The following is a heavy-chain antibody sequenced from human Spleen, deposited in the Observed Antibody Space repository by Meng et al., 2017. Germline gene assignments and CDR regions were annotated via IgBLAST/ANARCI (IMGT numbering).Heavy chain of an antibody. CDR3: VRSSGWVRTGFDP. Sequence: QPQLQESGPGLVKPAEALSLPCRVSGGSIRTSGNYWGWIRQPPGKGLEWIGSIGHSGITYYTPSLKSRVTVSIDTSKSQFSLKLTSVTAADTAVYYCVRSSGWVRTGFDPWGQGTLVTVSS. CDR2: IGHSGIT. CDR1: GGSIRTSGNY. D-gene: IGHD6-19*01. V-gene: IGHV4-39*01. J-gene: IGHJ5*02.